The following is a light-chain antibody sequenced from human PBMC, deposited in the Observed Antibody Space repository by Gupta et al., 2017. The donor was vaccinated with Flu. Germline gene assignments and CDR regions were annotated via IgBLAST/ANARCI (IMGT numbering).Light chain of an antibody. CDR2: GTS. CDR3: QQYGNSPWT. V-gene: IGKV3-20*01. Sequence: DIVLAQSPGTLSLSPGEGATLSCRASQTFSSRYLAWYQQKPGQAPRLLIYGTSTRATGIPDRFSGSGSGTDFTLTIRRLEPEDSAVYYCQQYGNSPWTFGQGTKVEIK. J-gene: IGKJ1*01. CDR1: QTFSSRY.